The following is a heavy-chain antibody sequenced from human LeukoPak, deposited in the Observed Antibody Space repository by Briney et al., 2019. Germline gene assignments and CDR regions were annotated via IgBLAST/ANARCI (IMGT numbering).Heavy chain of an antibody. V-gene: IGHV3-30*18. J-gene: IGHJ4*02. Sequence: PGRSLRLSCAASGFTFSSYGMHWVRQAPGKGLEWVAVISYDGSNKYYADSVKGRFTISRDNSKNTLYLQMNSLRAEDTAVYYCAKDKSRDTAMVTSFDYWGQGILVTVSS. CDR1: GFTFSSYG. CDR2: ISYDGSNK. CDR3: AKDKSRDTAMVTSFDY. D-gene: IGHD5-18*01.